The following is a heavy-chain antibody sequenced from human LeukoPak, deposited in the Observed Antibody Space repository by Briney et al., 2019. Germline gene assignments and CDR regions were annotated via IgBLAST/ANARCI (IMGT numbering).Heavy chain of an antibody. J-gene: IGHJ6*03. CDR3: ARGRKYDFWSGYSTTRDYYYYYMDV. CDR1: GYTFTSYG. D-gene: IGHD3-3*01. Sequence: ASVKVSCKACGYTFTSYGISWVRQAPGQGLEWMGWISAYNGNTNYAQKLQGRVTMTTDTSTSTAYMELRSLRSDDTAVYYCARGRKYDFWSGYSTTRDYYYYYMDVWGKGTTVTVSS. CDR2: ISAYNGNT. V-gene: IGHV1-18*01.